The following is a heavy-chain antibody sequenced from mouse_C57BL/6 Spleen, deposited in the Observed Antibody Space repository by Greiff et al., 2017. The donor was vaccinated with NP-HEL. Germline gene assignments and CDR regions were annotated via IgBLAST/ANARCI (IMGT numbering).Heavy chain of an antibody. Sequence: EVQLQQSGPELVKPGASVKISCKASGYSFTGYYMNWVKQSPEKSLEWIGEINPSTGGTTYNQKFKAKATLTVDKSSSTAYMQLKSLTSEDSAVYYCAIPNYYGSAMDYWGQGTSVTVSS. CDR1: GYSFTGYY. CDR3: AIPNYYGSAMDY. J-gene: IGHJ4*01. CDR2: INPSTGGT. V-gene: IGHV1-42*01. D-gene: IGHD1-1*01.